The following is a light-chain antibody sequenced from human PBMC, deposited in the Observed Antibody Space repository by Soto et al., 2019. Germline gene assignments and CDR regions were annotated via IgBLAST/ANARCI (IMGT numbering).Light chain of an antibody. J-gene: IGLJ3*02. CDR1: SSDVGGYNY. CDR2: EVS. CDR3: NSYTSSSTRV. Sequence: QSALTQPASVSGSPGQSITISCTGTSSDVGGYNYVSWYQQHPGKAPKVMIYEVSNRPSGVSNRFSGSESGNTASLTISGLQAEDEADYYCNSYTSSSTRVFGGGTKLTVL. V-gene: IGLV2-14*01.